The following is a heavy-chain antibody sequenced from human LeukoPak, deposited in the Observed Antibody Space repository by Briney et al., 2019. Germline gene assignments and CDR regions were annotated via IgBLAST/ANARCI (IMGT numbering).Heavy chain of an antibody. CDR1: GGSISSYY. V-gene: IGHV4-4*07. Sequence: SETLFLTCTVSGGSISSYYWSWIRQPAGKGLEWIGRIYTSGSTNYNPSLKSRVTISVDKSKNQFSLKLSSVTAADTAVYYCARSSVADPYNWFDPWGQGTLVTVSS. CDR3: ARSSVADPYNWFDP. J-gene: IGHJ5*02. CDR2: IYTSGST. D-gene: IGHD6-19*01.